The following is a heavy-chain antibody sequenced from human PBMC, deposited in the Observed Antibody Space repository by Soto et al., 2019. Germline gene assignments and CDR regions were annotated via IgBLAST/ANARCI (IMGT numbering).Heavy chain of an antibody. CDR2: ISYDGSNK. CDR1: GFTFSSYG. CDR3: AKGRITMVRGGAYGMDV. V-gene: IGHV3-30*18. D-gene: IGHD3-10*01. J-gene: IGHJ6*02. Sequence: GGSLRLSCAASGFTFSSYGMHWVRQAPGKGLEWVAVISYDGSNKYYADSVKGRFTISRDNSKNTLYLQMNSLRAEDTAVYYCAKGRITMVRGGAYGMDVWGQGTTVTVSS.